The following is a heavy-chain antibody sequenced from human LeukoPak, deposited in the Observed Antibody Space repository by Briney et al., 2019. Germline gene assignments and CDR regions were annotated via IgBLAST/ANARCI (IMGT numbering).Heavy chain of an antibody. V-gene: IGHV3-23*01. D-gene: IGHD5-18*01. Sequence: GGSLRLSWAASGFTFSSYAMSWVRQAPGKGLEWVSAISGSGGSTYYADSVKGRFTISRDNSKNTLYLQMNSLRAEDTAVYYCAKVRAGGGYGYWGQGTLVTVSS. J-gene: IGHJ4*01. CDR2: ISGSGGST. CDR3: AKVRAGGGYGY. CDR1: GFTFSSYA.